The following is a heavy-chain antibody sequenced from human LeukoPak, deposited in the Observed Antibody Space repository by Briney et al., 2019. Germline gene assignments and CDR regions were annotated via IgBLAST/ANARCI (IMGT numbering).Heavy chain of an antibody. CDR2: IYYSGST. CDR1: GGSISSYY. V-gene: IGHV4-59*01. Sequence: SETLSLTCTVSGGSISSYYWSWIRQPPGKGLEWIGHIYYSGSTNYNPSLKSRVTISVDTSKSQFSLKLSSATAADTAVYYCAREIITLVRGVIIFYGMDVWGQGTTVTVSS. CDR3: AREIITLVRGVIIFYGMDV. J-gene: IGHJ6*02. D-gene: IGHD3-10*01.